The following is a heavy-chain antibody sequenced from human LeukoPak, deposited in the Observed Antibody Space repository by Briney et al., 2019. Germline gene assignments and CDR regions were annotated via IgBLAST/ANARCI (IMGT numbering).Heavy chain of an antibody. CDR3: ARGPLSTGYFDF. Sequence: SETLSLTCTVSGDFISPYYWGWIRQPAGKELEWIGRIYPSGSTNYNPSLKSRLTMSIHTSKNQFSLNLTSVTAADTAVYFCARGPLSTGYFDFWGQGALVTVSS. CDR2: IYPSGST. V-gene: IGHV4-4*07. J-gene: IGHJ4*02. D-gene: IGHD2-8*02. CDR1: GDFISPYY.